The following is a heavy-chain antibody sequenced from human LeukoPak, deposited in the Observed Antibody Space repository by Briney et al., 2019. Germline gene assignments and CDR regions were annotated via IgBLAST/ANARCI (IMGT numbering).Heavy chain of an antibody. CDR3: AKDGYTYAFDI. CDR1: GFTFSSYS. Sequence: PGGSLRLSCAASGFTFSSYSMNWVRQAPGKGLEWVSSISSSSSYIYYADSVKGRFTISRDNSKNTLYLQVNSLRPEDTAVYYCAKDGYTYAFDIWGQGTMVAVSS. CDR2: ISSSSSYI. J-gene: IGHJ3*02. D-gene: IGHD1-1*01. V-gene: IGHV3-21*01.